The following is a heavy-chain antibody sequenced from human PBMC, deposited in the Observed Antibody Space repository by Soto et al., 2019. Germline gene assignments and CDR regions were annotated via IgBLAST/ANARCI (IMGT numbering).Heavy chain of an antibody. CDR1: GFTFSRGS. J-gene: IGHJ4*02. CDR2: ISSASSDT. Sequence: PWGSLRLSCEASGFTFSRGSRKCGRQVPGKGLELCASISSASSDTWYADSVKSRVIISRDNAQNSLFLQMNTLRPEDSAIYYCATVAYWGPGTKVTVSS. V-gene: IGHV3-21*01. CDR3: ATVAY.